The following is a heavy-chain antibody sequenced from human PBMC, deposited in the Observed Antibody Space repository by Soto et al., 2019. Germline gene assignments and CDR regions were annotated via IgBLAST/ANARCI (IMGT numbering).Heavy chain of an antibody. Sequence: GAPVKVSCKASGYTFTSYAMHWVRQAPGQRLEWMGWINAGNGNTKYSQKFQGRVTITRDTSASTAYMELSSLRSEDTAVYYCGRPYPRSCSGGSCYTLGAFDIWGQGTMVTVSS. D-gene: IGHD2-15*01. V-gene: IGHV1-3*01. CDR3: GRPYPRSCSGGSCYTLGAFDI. J-gene: IGHJ3*02. CDR1: GYTFTSYA. CDR2: INAGNGNT.